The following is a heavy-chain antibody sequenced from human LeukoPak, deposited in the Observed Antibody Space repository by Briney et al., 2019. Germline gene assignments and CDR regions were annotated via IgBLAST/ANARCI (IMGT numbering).Heavy chain of an antibody. CDR2: INHSGST. V-gene: IGHV4-34*01. CDR3: ARRRADYVWGSYRGFFDY. CDR1: GGSFSGYY. D-gene: IGHD3-16*02. J-gene: IGHJ4*02. Sequence: PSETLSLTCAVYGGSFSGYYWSWIRQPPGKGLEWIGEINHSGSTNYNPSLKSRVTISVDTSKNQSSLKLSSVTAADTAVYYCARRRADYVWGSYRGFFDYWGQGTLVTVSS.